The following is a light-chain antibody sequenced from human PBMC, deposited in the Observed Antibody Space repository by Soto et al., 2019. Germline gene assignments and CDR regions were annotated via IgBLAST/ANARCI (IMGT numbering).Light chain of an antibody. CDR3: VRCDSSPSRWT. CDR1: QSVNSRY. V-gene: IGKV3-20*01. CDR2: GAS. Sequence: EMVLTQSPGTLSLSPGERATLSCRTSQSVNSRYLACYQHKPGQAPSLLIYGASNRATGIPDRFSGSASGTDFTLTISRLEPEDFAVYYSVRCDSSPSRWTFGQGTKVDI. J-gene: IGKJ1*01.